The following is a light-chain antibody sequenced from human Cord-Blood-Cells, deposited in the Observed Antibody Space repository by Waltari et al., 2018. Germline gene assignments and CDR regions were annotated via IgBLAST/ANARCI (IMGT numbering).Light chain of an antibody. V-gene: IGLV2-14*01. Sequence: QSALTPPASVSGSPGQSLTISCTGTRSYVGGYNYVSWYQQHPGKAPKLMIYEVSNRPSGVSNRFSGSKSGNTASLTISGLQAEDEADYYCSSYTSSSTVVFGGGTKLTVL. CDR3: SSYTSSSTVV. CDR2: EVS. J-gene: IGLJ2*01. CDR1: RSYVGGYNY.